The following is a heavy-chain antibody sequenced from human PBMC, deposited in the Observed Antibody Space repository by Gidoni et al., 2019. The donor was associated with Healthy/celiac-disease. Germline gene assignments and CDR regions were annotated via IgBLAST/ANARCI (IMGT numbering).Heavy chain of an antibody. CDR3: ARGGYSYGFTHYYYYYGMDV. CDR1: GGSFSGYY. D-gene: IGHD5-18*01. Sequence: QVQLQQWGAGLLKPSETLSLTCAVYGGSFSGYYWRWIRQPPGKGLEWIGEINHSGSTNYNPSLKSRVTISVDTSKNQFSLKLSSVTAADTAVYYCARGGYSYGFTHYYYYYGMDVWGQGTTVTVSS. CDR2: INHSGST. J-gene: IGHJ6*02. V-gene: IGHV4-34*01.